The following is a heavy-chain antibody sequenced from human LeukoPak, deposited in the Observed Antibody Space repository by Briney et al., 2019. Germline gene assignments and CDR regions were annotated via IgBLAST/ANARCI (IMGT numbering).Heavy chain of an antibody. J-gene: IGHJ4*02. CDR2: ISSSSSSYI. CDR3: ARVGSYFDY. Sequence: PGGSLRLSCAASGFTFTDYNMNWVRQAPGKGLEWVSSISSSSSSYIYYADSVKGRFTISRDNAKNSLYLQMNGLRAEDTAIYYCARVGSYFDYWGQGTLVTVSS. CDR1: GFTFTDYN. V-gene: IGHV3-21*01. D-gene: IGHD3-10*01.